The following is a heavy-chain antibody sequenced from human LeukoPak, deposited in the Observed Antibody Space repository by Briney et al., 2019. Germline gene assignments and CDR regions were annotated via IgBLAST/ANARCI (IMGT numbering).Heavy chain of an antibody. J-gene: IGHJ4*02. CDR2: IYPGDSDT. Sequence: PGESLKISCKDSGYSFTNYWIAWVRQMPGKGLEWMGIIYPGDSDTRYSPSFQGQVTISVDKSISTAYLQWSSLKASDTAMYYCARGMKGYCSSTSCYSHDYWGQGTLVTVSS. D-gene: IGHD2-2*01. V-gene: IGHV5-51*01. CDR1: GYSFTNYW. CDR3: ARGMKGYCSSTSCYSHDY.